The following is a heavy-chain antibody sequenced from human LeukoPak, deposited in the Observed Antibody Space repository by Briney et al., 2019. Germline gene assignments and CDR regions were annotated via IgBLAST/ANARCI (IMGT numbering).Heavy chain of an antibody. Sequence: PGGSLRLSCAASGFSFSIYAMSWVRQAPGKGLEWVSVISDSGYSTYYADSVKGRFTILRDNSKNTLYLQMNSLRAEDTAVYYRAKSPGTTVTTTPLDYWGQGTLVTVSS. V-gene: IGHV3-23*01. CDR1: GFSFSIYA. J-gene: IGHJ4*02. CDR2: ISDSGYST. D-gene: IGHD4-17*01. CDR3: AKSPGTTVTTTPLDY.